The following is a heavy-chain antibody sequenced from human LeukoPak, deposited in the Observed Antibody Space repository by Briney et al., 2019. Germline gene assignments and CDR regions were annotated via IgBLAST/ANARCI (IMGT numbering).Heavy chain of an antibody. CDR2: INWNGGST. J-gene: IGHJ3*02. CDR1: GFTFDDYG. V-gene: IGHV3-20*04. CDR3: ARYSSPHTTHDAFDI. Sequence: GGSLRLSCAASGFTFDDYGMSWVRQAPGKGLEWVSGINWNGGSTGYADSVKGRFTISRDNAKNSLYLQMNSLRAEDTALYYCARYSSPHTTHDAFDIWGQGTMVTVSS. D-gene: IGHD6-13*01.